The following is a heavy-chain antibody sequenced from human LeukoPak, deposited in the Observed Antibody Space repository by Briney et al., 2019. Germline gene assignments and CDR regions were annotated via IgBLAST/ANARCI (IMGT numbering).Heavy chain of an antibody. J-gene: IGHJ4*02. CDR1: GYTFSGYY. CDR3: ARDRDYDILTGYFLTDY. D-gene: IGHD3-9*01. CDR2: INPKSGGT. V-gene: IGHV1-2*02. Sequence: ASVKVSCKASGYTFSGYYMHWVRQAPGQGLEWMGWINPKSGGTNEAQKFHDRVTMTRDTSIRTAYMEVSRLRSDDTAVYYCARDRDYDILTGYFLTDYWGQGTLVTVSS.